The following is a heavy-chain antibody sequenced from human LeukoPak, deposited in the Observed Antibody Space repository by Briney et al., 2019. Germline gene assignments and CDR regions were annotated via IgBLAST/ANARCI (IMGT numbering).Heavy chain of an antibody. CDR2: IYTSGST. V-gene: IGHV4-61*02. CDR1: GGSISSGSYY. D-gene: IGHD4-17*01. CDR3: ARGLTVTTFDL. Sequence: PSETLSLTCTVSGGSISSGSYYWSWIRQPAGKGLEWIGRIYTSGSTNYNPSLKSRVTISVDTSKNQFSLKLSSVTAADTAVYYCARGLTVTTFDLWGRGTLVTVSS. J-gene: IGHJ2*01.